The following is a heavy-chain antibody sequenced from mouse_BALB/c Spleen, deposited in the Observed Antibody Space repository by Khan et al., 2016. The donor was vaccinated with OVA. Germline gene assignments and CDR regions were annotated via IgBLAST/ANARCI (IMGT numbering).Heavy chain of an antibody. CDR2: INPSSGYT. CDR3: ERDRSED. CDR1: GYTFSNYW. V-gene: IGHV1-7*01. D-gene: IGHD1-3*01. J-gene: IGHJ2*01. Sequence: VQLKESGAELAKPGASVKMSCKASGYTFSNYWIHWVKQRPGQGLAWIGYINPSSGYTYYNQTFNDKATLTTDKSSSPAYMQLSSLTSEDSAVYYCERDRSEDWGQGTTLTVSS.